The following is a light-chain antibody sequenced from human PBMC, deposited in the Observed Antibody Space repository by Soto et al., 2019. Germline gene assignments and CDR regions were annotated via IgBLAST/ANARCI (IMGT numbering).Light chain of an antibody. J-gene: IGKJ4*01. CDR1: QSVSSSY. CDR3: QQYHTWPIT. V-gene: IGKV3-15*01. CDR2: GAS. Sequence: EVVLTQSPVTLSLSPGERATLSCRASQSVSSSYLAWYQQKPGQAPRLLISGASTGATGIPARFSGSGSGTEFTLTISSLQSEDCAIYYCQQYHTWPITFGGGTKVDIK.